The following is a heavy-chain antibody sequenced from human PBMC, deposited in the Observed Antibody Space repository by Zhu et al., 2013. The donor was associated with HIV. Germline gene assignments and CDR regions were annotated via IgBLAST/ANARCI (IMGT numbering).Heavy chain of an antibody. Sequence: QVQLVQSGAEVKRPGASVKVSCKASGYTFTSYDINWVRQATGQGLEWMGWMNPXSGNTGYAQKFQGRVTMTRNTSISTAYMELSSLRSDDTALYLCARALYDVRSRPDYIFYYMDVWARDHGQRLL. CDR2: MNPXSGNT. CDR1: GYTFTSYD. J-gene: IGHJ6*03. D-gene: IGHD3-10*02. V-gene: IGHV1-8*01. CDR3: ARALYDVRSRPDYIFYYMDV.